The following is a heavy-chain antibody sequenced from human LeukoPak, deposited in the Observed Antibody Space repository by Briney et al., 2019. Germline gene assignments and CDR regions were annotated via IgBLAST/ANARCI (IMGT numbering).Heavy chain of an antibody. J-gene: IGHJ4*02. Sequence: ASVKVSCKASGYTFTSYDINWVRQATGQGLEWMGWMNPNSGNTGYAQKFQGRVTMTEDTSTDTAYMELSSLRSEDTAVYYCATDTPIAAAGSWGQGTLVTVSS. V-gene: IGHV1-8*01. D-gene: IGHD6-13*01. CDR3: ATDTPIAAAGS. CDR1: GYTFTSYD. CDR2: MNPNSGNT.